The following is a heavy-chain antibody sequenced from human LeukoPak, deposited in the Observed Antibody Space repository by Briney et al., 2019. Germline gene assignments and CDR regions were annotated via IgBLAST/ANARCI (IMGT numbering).Heavy chain of an antibody. CDR1: GFTFSSYA. Sequence: GGSLRLSCAASGFTFSSYAMSWVRQAPGKGLEWVSAISGSGGSTYYADSVKGRFTVSRDNSRNTLYLQMNSLRAEDTAVYYCAKDMRFDWTPYYFDYWGQGTLVTVSS. D-gene: IGHD3-9*01. V-gene: IGHV3-23*01. J-gene: IGHJ4*02. CDR3: AKDMRFDWTPYYFDY. CDR2: ISGSGGST.